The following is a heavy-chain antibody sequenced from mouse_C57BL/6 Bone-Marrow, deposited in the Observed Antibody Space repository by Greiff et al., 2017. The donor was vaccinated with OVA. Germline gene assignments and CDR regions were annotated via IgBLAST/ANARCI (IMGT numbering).Heavy chain of an antibody. CDR3: ARHEDGYYASYFDY. D-gene: IGHD2-3*01. V-gene: IGHV1-82*01. CDR1: GYAFSSSW. CDR2: LYPGDGDT. Sequence: VQLQPSGPELVKPGASVTISCTASGYAFSSSWMNWVKQRPGKGLEWIGRLYPGDGDTNYNGKFKGKATLTATTSSSTAYIQLSRLTSKDSAVYVGARHEDGYYASYFDYWGQGTTLTVSS. J-gene: IGHJ2*01.